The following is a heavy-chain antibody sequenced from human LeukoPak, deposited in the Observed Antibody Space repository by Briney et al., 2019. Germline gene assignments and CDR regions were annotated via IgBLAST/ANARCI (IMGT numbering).Heavy chain of an antibody. CDR1: GFTFSNAW. CDR2: ISSSSSYI. CDR3: ARDTSLGYDY. D-gene: IGHD3-16*01. Sequence: GGSLRLSCAASGFTFSNAWMSWVRQAPGKGLEWVSSISSSSSYIYYADSVKGRFTISRDNAKNSLYLQMNSLRAEDTAVYYCARDTSLGYDYWGQGTLVTVS. J-gene: IGHJ4*02. V-gene: IGHV3-21*01.